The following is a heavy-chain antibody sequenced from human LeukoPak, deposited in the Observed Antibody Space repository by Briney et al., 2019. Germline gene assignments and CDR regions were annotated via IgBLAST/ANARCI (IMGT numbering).Heavy chain of an antibody. V-gene: IGHV4-34*01. Sequence: SETLSLTCAVYGGSFSGCYWSWIRQPPGKGLEWIGEINHSGSTNYNPSLKSRVTISVDTSKNQFSLKLSSVTAADTAVYYCARGGGIAAAFDYWGQGTLVTVSS. J-gene: IGHJ4*02. CDR1: GGSFSGCY. D-gene: IGHD6-13*01. CDR3: ARGGGIAAAFDY. CDR2: INHSGST.